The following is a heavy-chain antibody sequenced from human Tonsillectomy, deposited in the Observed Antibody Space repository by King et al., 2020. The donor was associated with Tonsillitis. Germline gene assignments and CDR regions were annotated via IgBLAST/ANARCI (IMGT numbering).Heavy chain of an antibody. CDR2: ISPSSIYT. CDR1: GFTFSDYY. CDR3: ARGTPGYYYYMDV. J-gene: IGHJ6*03. V-gene: IGHV3-11*05. Sequence: VQLVESGGGLVKPGGSLRLSCAASGFTFSDYYMCWIRQAPGKGLEWVSYISPSSIYTNYADSVKGRFTISRDNAKNSLYLQMNSLRAEDTAVYYCARGTPGYYYYMDVWGKGTTVTVSS.